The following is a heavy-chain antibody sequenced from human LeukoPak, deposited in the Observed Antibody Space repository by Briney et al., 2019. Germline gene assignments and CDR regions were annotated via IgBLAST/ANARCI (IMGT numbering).Heavy chain of an antibody. V-gene: IGHV3-23*01. D-gene: IGHD3-10*01. J-gene: IGHJ4*02. CDR3: ARSYYGSGSSHRESFDY. Sequence: GGSVRLSCAASGFTFSSNAMSWVRQARGKGLEWVSAVSGRGDNIYYAAPVKGRFTISRDNSKNTLCLQMNSLRVEDTAVYYCARSYYGSGSSHRESFDYWGQGALVTVSS. CDR1: GFTFSSNA. CDR2: VSGRGDNI.